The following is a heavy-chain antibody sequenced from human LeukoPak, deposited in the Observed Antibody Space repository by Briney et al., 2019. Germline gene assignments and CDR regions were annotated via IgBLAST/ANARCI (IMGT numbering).Heavy chain of an antibody. CDR1: GGSISSYY. CDR3: ARDMMGATTERKNWFDP. D-gene: IGHD1-26*01. Sequence: SETLSLTCTVSGGSISSYYWSWIRQPAGKGLEWIGRIYTSGSTNYNPSLKSRVTRSVDTSKNQFSLKLSSVTAADTAVYYCARDMMGATTERKNWFDPWGQGTLVTVSS. J-gene: IGHJ5*02. V-gene: IGHV4-4*07. CDR2: IYTSGST.